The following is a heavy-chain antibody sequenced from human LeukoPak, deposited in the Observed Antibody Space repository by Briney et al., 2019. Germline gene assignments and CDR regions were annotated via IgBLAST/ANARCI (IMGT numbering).Heavy chain of an antibody. J-gene: IGHJ4*02. V-gene: IGHV3-23*01. CDR2: ISDSGDYT. CDR3: AKDTSIGKYCTSGVCSPFDY. CDR1: GFTFSSYA. D-gene: IGHD2-8*01. Sequence: GGSLRLSCAGSGFTFSSYAMSWVRQAPGKGLVWVSAISDSGDYTYYADSVKGRFTISRDNSKNTLYLHVNSLRAEDTAVYYCAKDTSIGKYCTSGVCSPFDYWGQGTLVTVSS.